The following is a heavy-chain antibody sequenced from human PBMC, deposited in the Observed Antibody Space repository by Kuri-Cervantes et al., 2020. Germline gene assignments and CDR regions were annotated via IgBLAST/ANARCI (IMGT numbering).Heavy chain of an antibody. CDR3: ARDTGGFDYVWGSFRWNWFDP. CDR1: GYTFTSYD. J-gene: IGHJ5*02. CDR2: VNPNSGGT. Sequence: ASVKVSCKASGYTFTSYDINWVRQATGQGLEWMGWVNPNSGGTNYAQKFQGWVTMTRDTSISTAYMELSRLRSDDTAVYYCARDTGGFDYVWGSFRWNWFDPWGQGALVTVSS. D-gene: IGHD3-16*01. V-gene: IGHV1-2*04.